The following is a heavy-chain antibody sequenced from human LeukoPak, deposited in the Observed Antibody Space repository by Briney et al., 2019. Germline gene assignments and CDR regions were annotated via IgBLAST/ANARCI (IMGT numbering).Heavy chain of an antibody. Sequence: RGSLRLSCAASGFTFSAYYMSWIRQAPGKGLEWVSYITSGSLYTNYADSVKGRFTISRDNAKNSLYLQMNSLRAEDTAVYYCARGMYGYGDSLVTSYFDFWGQGALVTVSS. CDR2: ITSGSLYT. CDR3: ARGMYGYGDSLVTSYFDF. J-gene: IGHJ4*02. D-gene: IGHD4-17*01. V-gene: IGHV3-11*05. CDR1: GFTFSAYY.